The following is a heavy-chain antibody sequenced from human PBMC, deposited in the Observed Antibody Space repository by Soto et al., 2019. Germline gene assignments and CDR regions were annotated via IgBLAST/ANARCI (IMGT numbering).Heavy chain of an antibody. CDR2: IYSGGST. V-gene: IGHV3-53*01. CDR1: GFTVSSNY. D-gene: IGHD6-13*01. CDR3: ARGVGSRQQLPRDY. J-gene: IGHJ4*02. Sequence: EVQLVESGGGLIQPGGSLRLSCAASGFTVSSNYMSWVRQAPGKGLEWVSVIYSGGSTYYADSVKGRFTISRDNSKNTLYLQMNSLRAEDTAVYYCARGVGSRQQLPRDYWGQGTLVTVSS.